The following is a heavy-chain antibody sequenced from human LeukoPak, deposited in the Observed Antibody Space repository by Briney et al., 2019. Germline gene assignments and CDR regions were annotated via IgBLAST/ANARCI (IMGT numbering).Heavy chain of an antibody. Sequence: ASVKVSCKASGYTFTGYYMHWVRQAPGQGLEWMGWINPNSGGTNYARKFQGRVTMTRDTSISTAYMELSSLRSDDTAVYYCARGGYSSSWYIFPSPDEFNWFDPWGQGTLVTVSS. D-gene: IGHD6-13*01. CDR3: ARGGYSSSWYIFPSPDEFNWFDP. CDR1: GYTFTGYY. CDR2: INPNSGGT. J-gene: IGHJ5*02. V-gene: IGHV1-2*02.